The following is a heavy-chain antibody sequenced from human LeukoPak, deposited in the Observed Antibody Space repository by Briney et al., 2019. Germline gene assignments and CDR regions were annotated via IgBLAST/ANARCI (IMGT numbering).Heavy chain of an antibody. CDR2: ISSSGSTI. D-gene: IGHD3-9*01. Sequence: GGSLRLSCAASGFTFSSYEMNWVRQAPGKGLEWVSYISSSGSTIYYADSVKGRFTISRDNAKNSLYLQMNSLRAEDTAVYYCARESRGWGRYDILTGYYNGAFDIWGQGTMVTVSS. J-gene: IGHJ3*02. V-gene: IGHV3-48*03. CDR3: ARESRGWGRYDILTGYYNGAFDI. CDR1: GFTFSSYE.